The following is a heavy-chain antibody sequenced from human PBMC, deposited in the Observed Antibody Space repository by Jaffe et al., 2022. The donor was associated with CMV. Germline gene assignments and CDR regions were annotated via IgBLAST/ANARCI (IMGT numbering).Heavy chain of an antibody. Sequence: QVQLQESGPGLVKPSETLSLTCTVSGGSITSYYWTWIRQPPGKGLEWIGYIYHSGNTNYNPSLKSRVTISVDTSKNQFSLKLSSVAAADTAVYYCARGGFTYGTYDYWGQGTLVTVSS. CDR2: IYHSGNT. CDR1: GGSITSYY. J-gene: IGHJ4*02. D-gene: IGHD5-18*01. CDR3: ARGGFTYGTYDY. V-gene: IGHV4-59*01.